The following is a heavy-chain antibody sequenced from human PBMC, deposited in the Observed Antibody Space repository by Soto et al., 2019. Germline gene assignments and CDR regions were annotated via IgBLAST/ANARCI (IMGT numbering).Heavy chain of an antibody. J-gene: IGHJ6*03. D-gene: IGHD5-12*01. Sequence: QVQLVQSGAEVKKPGASVKVSCKASGYTFTSYDINWVRQATGQGLEWMGWMNPNNGNTGYAQKVKGRATMTRNPSISTAYMELSSLRSEDTAVYYCARGGYSGYDYPDYYYYYYMDVWGKGTTVTVSS. V-gene: IGHV1-8*01. CDR1: GYTFTSYD. CDR3: ARGGYSGYDYPDYYYYYYMDV. CDR2: MNPNNGNT.